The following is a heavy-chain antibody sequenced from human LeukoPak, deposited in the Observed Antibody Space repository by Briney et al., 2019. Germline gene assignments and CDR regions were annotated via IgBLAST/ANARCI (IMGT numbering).Heavy chain of an antibody. D-gene: IGHD3-22*01. CDR2: ISGSGGST. CDR3: AKDRSGYDSSGYYRPTFDY. Sequence: GGSLRLSCAASGFTFSSYAMNWVRQAPGKGLEWVSFISGSGGSTYYADSMKGRFTISRDNSKNTLYLQMNSLRAEDTAVYYCAKDRSGYDSSGYYRPTFDYWGQGTLVTVSS. V-gene: IGHV3-23*01. J-gene: IGHJ4*02. CDR1: GFTFSSYA.